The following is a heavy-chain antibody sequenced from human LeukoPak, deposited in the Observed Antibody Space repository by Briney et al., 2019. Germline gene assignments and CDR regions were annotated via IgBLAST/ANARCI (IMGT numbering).Heavy chain of an antibody. V-gene: IGHV3-23*01. CDR2: ISGSGDKT. CDR3: AKGSYYDSSGSFYFDY. D-gene: IGHD3-22*01. Sequence: GGSLRLSCIASGFTFSSYAMNWVRQVPGKGLEWVSTISGSGDKTFFADSVKGRFTISRDNSKNTLDLQMSSLRVEDTAVYYCAKGSYYDSSGSFYFDYWGQGTLVTVSS. CDR1: GFTFSSYA. J-gene: IGHJ4*02.